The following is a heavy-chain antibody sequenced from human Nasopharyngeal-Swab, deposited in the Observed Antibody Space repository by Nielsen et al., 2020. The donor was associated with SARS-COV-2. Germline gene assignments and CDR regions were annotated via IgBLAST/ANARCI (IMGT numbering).Heavy chain of an antibody. V-gene: IGHV1-2*02. J-gene: IGHJ5*02. CDR2: INPNSGGT. CDR1: GGTFTGYY. Sequence: ASVKVSCKASGGTFTGYYMHWVRQAPGQGLEWMGWINPNSGGTNYAQKFQGRVTMTRDTSISTAYMELSRLRSDDTAVYYCARDGGYDPWFDPWGQGTLVTVSS. D-gene: IGHD5-12*01. CDR3: ARDGGYDPWFDP.